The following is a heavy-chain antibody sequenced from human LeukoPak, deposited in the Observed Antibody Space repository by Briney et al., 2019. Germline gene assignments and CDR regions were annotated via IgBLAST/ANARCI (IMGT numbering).Heavy chain of an antibody. CDR1: GFTFSTYS. Sequence: GGSLRLSCAASGFTFSTYSMNWVRQAPGKGLEWVSYISSGSSAIYYADSVKGRFTISRDNAKNSLYLQMNSLRAEDTAVYYCARDMDTIFMFDYWGQGTLVTVSS. CDR2: ISSGSSAI. D-gene: IGHD5-24*01. V-gene: IGHV3-48*01. CDR3: ARDMDTIFMFDY. J-gene: IGHJ4*02.